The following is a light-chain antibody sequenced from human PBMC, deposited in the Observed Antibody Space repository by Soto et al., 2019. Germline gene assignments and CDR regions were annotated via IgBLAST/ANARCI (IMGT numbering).Light chain of an antibody. CDR1: QSVLSTSNNKNY. V-gene: IGKV4-1*01. CDR3: QQSYRIPPT. CDR2: WAS. J-gene: IGKJ4*01. Sequence: DIVMTQSPDSLAVSLGERATINCKSSQSVLSTSNNKNYLAWYQQKPGHPPKLLIYWASTRESGVPDRFSGSGSGTDFTLTIGSLQAEDVAVYYCQQSYRIPPTFGGGTKVEIK.